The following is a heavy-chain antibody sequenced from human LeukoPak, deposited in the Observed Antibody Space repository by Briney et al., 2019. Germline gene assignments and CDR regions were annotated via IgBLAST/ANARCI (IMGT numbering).Heavy chain of an antibody. CDR3: ARVKSRGNYYYYYGMDV. CDR1: GFTFSSYA. V-gene: IGHV3-30-3*01. D-gene: IGHD3-10*01. J-gene: IGHJ6*02. Sequence: GRSLRLSCAASGFTFSSYAMHWVRQAPGKGLEWVAVISYEGSNKYYADSVKGRFTISRDNSKNTLYLQMNSLRAEDTAVYYCARVKSRGNYYYYYGMDVWGQGTTVTVSS. CDR2: ISYEGSNK.